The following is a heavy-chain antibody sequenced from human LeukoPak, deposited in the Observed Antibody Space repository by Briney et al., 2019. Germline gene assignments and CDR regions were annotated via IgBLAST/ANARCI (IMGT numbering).Heavy chain of an antibody. CDR1: GGSISSYY. Sequence: SETLSLTCIVSGGSISSYYWSWIRQPPGKGLEWIGYIYYSGSTYYNPSLKSRVTISVDTSKNQFSLKLSSVTAADTAVYYCARDLPRTLTTFDIWGQGTMVTVSS. J-gene: IGHJ3*02. V-gene: IGHV4-59*12. CDR2: IYYSGST. CDR3: ARDLPRTLTTFDI. D-gene: IGHD3-9*01.